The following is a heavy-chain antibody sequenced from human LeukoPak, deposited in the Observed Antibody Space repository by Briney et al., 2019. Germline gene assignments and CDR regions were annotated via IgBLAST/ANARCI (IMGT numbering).Heavy chain of an antibody. D-gene: IGHD3-22*01. J-gene: IGHJ3*02. CDR1: GFTFSSYW. Sequence: PGGSLRLSCAASGFTFSSYWMHWVRQAPGKGLVWVSRINSDGSSTSYADSVKGRFTISRDNAKNTLYLQMNSLRAEDTAVYYCARGGYYYDSSGYYYVSAFDIWGQGTMVTVSS. V-gene: IGHV3-74*01. CDR3: ARGGYYYDSSGYYYVSAFDI. CDR2: INSDGSST.